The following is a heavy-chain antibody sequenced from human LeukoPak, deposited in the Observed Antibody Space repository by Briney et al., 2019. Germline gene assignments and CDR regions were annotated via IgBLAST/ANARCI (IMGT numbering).Heavy chain of an antibody. V-gene: IGHV4-39*01. J-gene: IGHJ6*04. CDR3: ARQDYYGSGSYYMDV. CDR2: IYSGST. D-gene: IGHD3-10*01. Sequence: SETLSLTCTVSGASFTDTSHFWAWIRQPPGKGLEWIGRIYSGSTNYNPSLKRRVTISVDTSMKQFSLKLSSMTAADTAVYYCARQDYYGSGSYYMDVWGKGTTVTVSS. CDR1: GASFTDTSHF.